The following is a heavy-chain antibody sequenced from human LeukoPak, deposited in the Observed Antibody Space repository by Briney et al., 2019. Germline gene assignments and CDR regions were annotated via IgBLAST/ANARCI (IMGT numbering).Heavy chain of an antibody. J-gene: IGHJ4*02. CDR2: IKEDGSEK. V-gene: IGHV3-7*01. CDR1: GFIFSTIW. Sequence: GGSHRLSCAASGFIFSTIWMSWVRQAPGKGLEWVASIKEDGSEKYYVDSVKGRFTISRDNPKNSLYLQMNSLRAEDTAVYYCARLRPLSQLDYWGQGTLVAVSS. D-gene: IGHD5-12*01. CDR3: ARLRPLSQLDY.